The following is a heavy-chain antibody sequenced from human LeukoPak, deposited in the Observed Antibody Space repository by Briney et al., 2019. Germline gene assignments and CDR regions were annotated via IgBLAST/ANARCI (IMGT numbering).Heavy chain of an antibody. CDR2: IKTDGSST. D-gene: IGHD5/OR15-5a*01. CDR1: GFTFSSYW. V-gene: IGHV3-74*01. Sequence: GGSLRLSCAASGFTFSSYWIRWVRQAPGKGLGWVSRIKTDGSSTDYADSVKGRFTISRDNAKKTMYLQSNSLRAEDTAVYYCARGVSGTGPDIWGLGTMVTVSS. CDR3: ARGVSGTGPDI. J-gene: IGHJ3*02.